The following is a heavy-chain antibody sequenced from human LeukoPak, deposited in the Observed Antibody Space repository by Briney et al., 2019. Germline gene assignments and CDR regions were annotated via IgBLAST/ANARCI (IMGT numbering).Heavy chain of an antibody. CDR1: GFTFSSYA. V-gene: IGHV3-30*04. D-gene: IGHD6-19*01. Sequence: GGSLRLSCAASGFTFSSYAMHWVRQAPGKGLEWVAVISYDGSNKYYADSVKGRFTISRDNSKNTLYLQMNSLRAEDTAVYYCARGDVAGTYFDYWGQGTLVTVSS. J-gene: IGHJ4*02. CDR3: ARGDVAGTYFDY. CDR2: ISYDGSNK.